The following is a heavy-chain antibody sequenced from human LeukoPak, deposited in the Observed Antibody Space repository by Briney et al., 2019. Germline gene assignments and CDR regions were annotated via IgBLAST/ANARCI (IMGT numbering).Heavy chain of an antibody. J-gene: IGHJ4*02. CDR3: TRATMVRGSFYFDY. CDR2: IRSKAYGGTT. CDR1: GFTFGDYA. D-gene: IGHD3-10*01. V-gene: IGHV3-49*03. Sequence: PGGSLRLSCTVSGFTFGDYAMSWFRQAPGKGLEWVGFIRSKAYGGTTEYAASVKGRFTISRDDSKSIAYLQMNSLKTEDTAVYYCTRATMVRGSFYFDYWGQGTLVTVSS.